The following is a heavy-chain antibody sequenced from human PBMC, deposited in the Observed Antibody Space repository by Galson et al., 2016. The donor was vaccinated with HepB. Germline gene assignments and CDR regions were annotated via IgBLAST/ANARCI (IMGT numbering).Heavy chain of an antibody. CDR3: ARVGPAYCGGDCYDDGFDV. CDR2: INAGNGNT. D-gene: IGHD2-21*01. Sequence: SVKVSCKASGYTFTSYAIHWVRQAPGQRLEWMGWINAGNGNTKYSQKFQGRVTITRDTSANTAYMELSSLRSEDMAVYYCARVGPAYCGGDCYDDGFDVWGQGTLVIVSS. J-gene: IGHJ3*01. CDR1: GYTFTSYA. V-gene: IGHV1-3*01.